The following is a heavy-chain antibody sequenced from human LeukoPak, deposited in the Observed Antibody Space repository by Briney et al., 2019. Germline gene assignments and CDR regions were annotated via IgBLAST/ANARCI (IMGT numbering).Heavy chain of an antibody. J-gene: IGHJ4*02. CDR2: ISSTSTYI. D-gene: IGHD5-24*01. Sequence: GGSLRLSCAASGFTFSSYSMDWVRQAPGKGLEWVSSISSTSTYIYYADSVKGRFTISRGNAKNSLYLQMNSLRAEDTAVYYCARDYEATMYYFDYWGQGTLVTVSS. V-gene: IGHV3-21*01. CDR1: GFTFSSYS. CDR3: ARDYEATMYYFDY.